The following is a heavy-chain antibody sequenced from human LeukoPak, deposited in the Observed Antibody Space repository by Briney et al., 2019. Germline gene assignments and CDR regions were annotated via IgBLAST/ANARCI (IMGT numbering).Heavy chain of an antibody. D-gene: IGHD4-23*01. CDR1: GGSFSGYF. CDR3: ARGKTTVAGYYYYGLDV. Sequence: SETLSLTFAVYGGSFSGYFWSWIRQPPGKGLEWIGEINHSGSTNYNPSLKSRVTISVDSSKNQFSLKLSSVTAADTAVYYCARGKTTVAGYYYYGLDVWGQGTTVTVSS. J-gene: IGHJ6*02. CDR2: INHSGST. V-gene: IGHV4-34*01.